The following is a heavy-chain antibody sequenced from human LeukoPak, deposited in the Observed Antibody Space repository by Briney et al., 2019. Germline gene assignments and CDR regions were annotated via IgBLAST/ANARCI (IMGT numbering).Heavy chain of an antibody. D-gene: IGHD2-8*01. Sequence: SETLSLTCGVSGGSITTTNRWSWVRQPPGQGLEWNGEIHLSGRTNYNPSLNSRVTLALDTSKNHLSLSLTSVTAADTAVYYCSRENGAFSPFGYWGQGTLVTVPS. J-gene: IGHJ4*02. V-gene: IGHV4-4*02. CDR1: GGSITTTNR. CDR2: IHLSGRT. CDR3: SRENGAFSPFGY.